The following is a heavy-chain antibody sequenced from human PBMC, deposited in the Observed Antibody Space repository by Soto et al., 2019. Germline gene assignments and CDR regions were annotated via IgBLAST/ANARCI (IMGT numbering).Heavy chain of an antibody. V-gene: IGHV3-30*18. CDR3: AKERDIVVVVAPRDY. CDR1: GFTFSSYG. Sequence: QVQLVESGGGVVQPGRSLRLSCAASGFTFSSYGMHWVRQAPGKGLEWVAVISYDGSNKYYADSVKGRFTISRDNSKNTLYLQMNSLRAEDTAVYYCAKERDIVVVVAPRDYWGQGTLVTVSS. D-gene: IGHD2-15*01. CDR2: ISYDGSNK. J-gene: IGHJ4*02.